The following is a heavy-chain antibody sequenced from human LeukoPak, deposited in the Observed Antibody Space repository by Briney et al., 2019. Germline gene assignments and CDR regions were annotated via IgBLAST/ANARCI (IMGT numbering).Heavy chain of an antibody. Sequence: PSETLSLTCAVYGESFVGYYWAWIRQPPGKGLEWIGEIDYTGSTNYNPSLKSRIKMSVDTSKNQFSVNLNSVTAADTAYYCARRRIPATITGSKLSSRFDTWGQGTLVTVSS. CDR3: ARRRIPATITGSKLSSRFDT. J-gene: IGHJ1*01. CDR1: GESFVGYY. V-gene: IGHV4-34*01. CDR2: IDYTGST. D-gene: IGHD5-12*01.